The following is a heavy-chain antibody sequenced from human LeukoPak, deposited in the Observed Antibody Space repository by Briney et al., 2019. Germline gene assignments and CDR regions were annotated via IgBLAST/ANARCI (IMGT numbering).Heavy chain of an antibody. Sequence: GGSLRLSCATSGFTFTSHAMHWVRQAPGKGLVWVSRINSDGSSTSYADSVKGRFTISRDNAKDTLYLQMNSLRAEDTAVYYCATGDYGDYVYWGQGTLVTVSS. CDR1: GFTFTSHA. D-gene: IGHD4-17*01. CDR3: ATGDYGDYVY. J-gene: IGHJ4*02. CDR2: INSDGSST. V-gene: IGHV3-74*01.